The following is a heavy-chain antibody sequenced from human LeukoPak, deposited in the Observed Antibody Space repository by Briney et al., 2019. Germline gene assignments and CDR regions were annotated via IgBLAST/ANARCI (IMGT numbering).Heavy chain of an antibody. V-gene: IGHV3-30*03. Sequence: GKSLRLSCAASGFTFRAYGMHWVRQAPGKGLEWVAFTSYDGINEDYADSVKGRFTISRDNAKNTLYLQMNSLRAEDTAVFYCARVRDISGHWGFLDYWGQGTLVTVSS. CDR1: GFTFRAYG. J-gene: IGHJ4*02. CDR2: TSYDGINE. D-gene: IGHD6-19*01. CDR3: ARVRDISGHWGFLDY.